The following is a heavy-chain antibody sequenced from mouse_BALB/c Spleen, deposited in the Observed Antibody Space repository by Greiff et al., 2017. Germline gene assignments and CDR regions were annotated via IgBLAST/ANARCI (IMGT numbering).Heavy chain of an antibody. Sequence: EVKLVESGGGLVQPGGSLRLSCATSGFTFTDYYMSWVRQPPGKALEWLGFIRNKANGYTTEYSASVKGRFTISRDNSQSILYLQMNTLRAEDSATYYCARVYYYGSSFDYWGQGTTLTVSS. J-gene: IGHJ2*01. CDR3: ARVYYYGSSFDY. V-gene: IGHV7-3*02. CDR2: IRNKANGYTT. CDR1: GFTFTDYY. D-gene: IGHD1-1*01.